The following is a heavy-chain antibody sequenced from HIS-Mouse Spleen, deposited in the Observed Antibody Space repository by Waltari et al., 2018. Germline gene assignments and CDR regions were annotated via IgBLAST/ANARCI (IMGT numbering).Heavy chain of an antibody. D-gene: IGHD3-3*01. CDR2: IYTSGST. CDR1: GGSISSYY. J-gene: IGHJ3*02. CDR3: ARDFHDFWSGYYGGDKKHDAFDI. V-gene: IGHV4-4*07. Sequence: QVQLQESGPGLVKPSETLSLTCTVSGGSISSYYWRWIRQPAGQGLEWIGRIYTSGSTNYNPSLKSRVTMSVDTSKNQFSLKLSSVTVADTAVYYCARDFHDFWSGYYGGDKKHDAFDIWGQGTMVTVSS.